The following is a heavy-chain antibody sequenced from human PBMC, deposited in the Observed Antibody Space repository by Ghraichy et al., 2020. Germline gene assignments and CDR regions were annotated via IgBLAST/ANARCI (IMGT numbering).Heavy chain of an antibody. CDR1: GFTFSSYW. J-gene: IGHJ6*02. CDR3: ASSTKPHYYYYYGMDV. D-gene: IGHD2/OR15-2a*01. Sequence: GGSLRLSCAASGFTFSSYWMSWVRQAPGKGLEWVANIKQDGSEKYYVDSVKGRFTISRDNAKNSLYLQMNSLRAEDTAVYYCASSTKPHYYYYYGMDVWGQGTTVTVSS. CDR2: IKQDGSEK. V-gene: IGHV3-7*03.